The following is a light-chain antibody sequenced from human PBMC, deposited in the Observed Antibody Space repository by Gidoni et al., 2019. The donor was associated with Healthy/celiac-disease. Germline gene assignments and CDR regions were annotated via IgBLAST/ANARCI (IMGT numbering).Light chain of an antibody. CDR1: QSVSSY. Sequence: ELVLTQSPATLSLSPGERATLSCRASQSVSSYLAWYQQTPGQAPRLLIYDASNRATGIPARFSGSGSETDFTLTISSLEPEDFAVYYCQQRSNWPSATFGGGTKVEIK. J-gene: IGKJ4*01. CDR2: DAS. CDR3: QQRSNWPSAT. V-gene: IGKV3-11*01.